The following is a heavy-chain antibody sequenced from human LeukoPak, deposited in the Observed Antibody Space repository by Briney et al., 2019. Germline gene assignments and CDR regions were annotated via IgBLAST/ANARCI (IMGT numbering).Heavy chain of an antibody. Sequence: SETLSLTCTVSGGSISSSSYYWGWIRQPPGKGLEWIGNIYYSGSTYYSPSLKSRVTISVYTSKNHFSLKLSSVTAADTAVYYCARLFGAAYFDYWGQGTLVTVSS. CDR2: IYYSGST. V-gene: IGHV4-39*01. CDR1: GGSISSSSYY. D-gene: IGHD3-16*01. J-gene: IGHJ4*02. CDR3: ARLFGAAYFDY.